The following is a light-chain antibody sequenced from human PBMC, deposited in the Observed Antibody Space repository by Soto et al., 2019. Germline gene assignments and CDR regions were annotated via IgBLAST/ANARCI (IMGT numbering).Light chain of an antibody. J-gene: IGKJ2*01. V-gene: IGKV1-5*01. Sequence: DIQMTQSPSTLSASVGDRVTITCRASQSISSWLAWYQQKPGKAPKLLIYDASSLESGVPSRFSGSGSGTEFTLTISSLQPHDFATYYCQQYNNYEYTFGQGTKLQIK. CDR2: DAS. CDR3: QQYNNYEYT. CDR1: QSISSW.